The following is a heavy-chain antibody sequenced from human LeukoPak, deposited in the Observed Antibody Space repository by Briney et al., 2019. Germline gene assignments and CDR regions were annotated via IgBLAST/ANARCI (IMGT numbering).Heavy chain of an antibody. J-gene: IGHJ6*02. V-gene: IGHV1-2*02. CDR3: ARDLEDSSSSPLYYYGMDV. Sequence: ASVTVSCTASGYTFTGYYMHWVRQAPGQGLAWMGWINPNSGGTNYAQKFQGRVTMTRDTSISTAYMELSRLRSDDTAVYYCARDLEDSSSSPLYYYGMDVWGQGTTVTVSS. CDR2: INPNSGGT. CDR1: GYTFTGYY. D-gene: IGHD6-6*01.